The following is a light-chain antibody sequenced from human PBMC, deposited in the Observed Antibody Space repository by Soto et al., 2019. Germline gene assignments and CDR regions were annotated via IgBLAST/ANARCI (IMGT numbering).Light chain of an antibody. J-gene: IGKJ4*01. CDR1: QSVRNNY. CDR2: DVS. V-gene: IGKV3-20*01. CDR3: QQYGSTPHT. Sequence: EIVLTQSPGTLSWSPGERATLSCRASQSVRNNYLAWYQQKPGQPPRVLIYDVSTRNAGIPDRFSVIVSGKDITLTITKLESEDFAVYYCQQYGSTPHTYGGGIKRE.